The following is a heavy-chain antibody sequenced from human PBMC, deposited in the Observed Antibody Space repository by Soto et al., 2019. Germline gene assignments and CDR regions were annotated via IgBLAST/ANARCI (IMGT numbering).Heavy chain of an antibody. CDR3: ARGRNYYGSGSYYKRDFDY. J-gene: IGHJ4*02. D-gene: IGHD3-10*01. CDR2: INHSGST. Sequence: SETLSLTCAVYGGSFSGYYWSWIRQPPGKGLEWIGEINHSGSTNYNPSLKSRVTISVDTSKNQFSLKLSSVTAADTAVYYCARGRNYYGSGSYYKRDFDYWGQGTLVTVSS. V-gene: IGHV4-34*01. CDR1: GGSFSGYY.